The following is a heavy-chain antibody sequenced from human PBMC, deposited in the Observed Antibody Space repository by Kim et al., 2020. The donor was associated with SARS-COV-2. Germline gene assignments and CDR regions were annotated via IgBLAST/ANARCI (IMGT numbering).Heavy chain of an antibody. Sequence: ASVKVSCKASGYTFTSYYMHWVRQAPGQGLEWMGIINPSGGSTSYAQKFQGRVTMTRDTSTSTVYMELSSLRSEDTAVYYCARDKAPATSSSLVLGLVGYYYYYGMDVWGQRTTVTVSS. CDR3: ARDKAPATSSSLVLGLVGYYYYYGMDV. CDR2: INPSGGST. V-gene: IGHV1-46*01. J-gene: IGHJ6*02. CDR1: GYTFTSYY. D-gene: IGHD6-13*01.